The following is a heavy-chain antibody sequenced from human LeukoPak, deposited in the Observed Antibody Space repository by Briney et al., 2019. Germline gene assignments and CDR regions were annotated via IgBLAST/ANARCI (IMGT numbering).Heavy chain of an antibody. D-gene: IGHD4-17*01. V-gene: IGHV4-34*01. CDR2: INHSGYT. CDR1: GVSFDDYY. CDR3: TRMTTGHDY. Sequence: SQTLSLTFAVTGVSFDDYYLAMVRQTPGRGPEWIGEINHSGYTNDSPSLKSRVSLSIDTSRKQFSLNLRSVTVADAGFYYCTRMTTGHDYWGQGTLVTVSS. J-gene: IGHJ4*02.